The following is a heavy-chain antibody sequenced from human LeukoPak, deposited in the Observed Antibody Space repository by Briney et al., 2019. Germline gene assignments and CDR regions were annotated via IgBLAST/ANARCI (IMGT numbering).Heavy chain of an antibody. CDR3: ARGIPYCDDSSYFDY. CDR1: GGSISSYY. D-gene: IGHD3-22*01. Sequence: SETLSLTCTVSGGSISSYYCSWIRQPPGKGLQWIGYIYNSGSTKYNPSLKSRVTISVDTSKNQFSLKLSSVTAADTAVYYCARGIPYCDDSSYFDYWGQGTLVTVSS. V-gene: IGHV4-59*01. J-gene: IGHJ4*02. CDR2: IYNSGST.